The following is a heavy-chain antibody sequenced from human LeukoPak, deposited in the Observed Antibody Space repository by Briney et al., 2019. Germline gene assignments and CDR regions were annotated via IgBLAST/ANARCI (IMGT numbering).Heavy chain of an antibody. J-gene: IGHJ3*02. Sequence: MPSETLSLTCAVYGGSFSDYYWSWIRQPPGKGLEWIGEINHSESTNYNPSLKSRVTISVDTSKNQFSLELSSVTAADTAVYYCVRVAGTYSDAFDIWGQGTMVTVSS. CDR1: GGSFSDYY. CDR2: INHSEST. D-gene: IGHD1-26*01. CDR3: VRVAGTYSDAFDI. V-gene: IGHV4-34*01.